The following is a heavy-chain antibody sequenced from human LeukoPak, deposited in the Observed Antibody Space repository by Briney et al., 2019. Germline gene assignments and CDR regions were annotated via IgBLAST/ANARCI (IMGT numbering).Heavy chain of an antibody. V-gene: IGHV3-7*01. CDR3: ATYTHWVAGDV. CDR1: GFTFSDSW. Sequence: PGGSLRLSCAASGFTFSDSWMSWVRQAPGKGPEWVANMNQDGSAKDYVDSVKGRFTISRDNARNSLYLQMSSLRAEDTAVYYCATYTHWVAGDVWGQGTTVTVSS. J-gene: IGHJ6*02. D-gene: IGHD3-16*01. CDR2: MNQDGSAK.